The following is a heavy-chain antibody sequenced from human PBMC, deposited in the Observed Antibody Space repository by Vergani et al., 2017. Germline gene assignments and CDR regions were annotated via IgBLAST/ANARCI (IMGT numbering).Heavy chain of an antibody. CDR2: ISGSGGST. CDR1: GFTFSSYA. J-gene: IGHJ4*02. Sequence: EVQLLESGGGLVQPGGSLRLSCAASGFTFSSYAMSWVRQAPGKGLGCVSAISGSGGSTYYADSVKGRFTISRDNSKNTLYLQMNSLRAEDTAVYYCAKDVEGPTSFFEYWGQGTLVTGYS. V-gene: IGHV3-23*01. D-gene: IGHD6-6*01. CDR3: AKDVEGPTSFFEY.